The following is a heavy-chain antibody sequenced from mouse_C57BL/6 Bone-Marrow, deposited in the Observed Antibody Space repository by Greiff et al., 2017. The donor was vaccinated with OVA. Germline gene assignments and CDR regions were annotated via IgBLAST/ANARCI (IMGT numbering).Heavy chain of an antibody. Sequence: EVQLQQSGPELVKPGASVKISCKASGYSFTGYYMNWVKQSPEKSLEWIGEINPSTGGTTYNQKFKAKATLTVDKSSSTAYMQLKSLTSEDSAVYYCARRPWAGTFYYAMDYWGQGTSVTVSS. J-gene: IGHJ4*01. V-gene: IGHV1-42*01. CDR3: ARRPWAGTFYYAMDY. D-gene: IGHD4-1*01. CDR2: INPSTGGT. CDR1: GYSFTGYY.